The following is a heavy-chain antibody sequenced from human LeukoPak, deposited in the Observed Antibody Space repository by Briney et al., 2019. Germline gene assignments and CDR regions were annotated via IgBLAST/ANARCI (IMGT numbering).Heavy chain of an antibody. CDR3: ARDPGITIFGVVTHDAFDT. Sequence: PSETLSLTCTVSGGSISSYYWSWIRQPPGKGLEWIAYMYYSGSTNYNPSLKSRVTISVDTSKNQFSLRLSSVTAADTAVYYCARDPGITIFGVVTHDAFDTWGQGTMVTVSS. CDR2: MYYSGST. D-gene: IGHD3-3*01. CDR1: GGSISSYY. J-gene: IGHJ3*02. V-gene: IGHV4-59*01.